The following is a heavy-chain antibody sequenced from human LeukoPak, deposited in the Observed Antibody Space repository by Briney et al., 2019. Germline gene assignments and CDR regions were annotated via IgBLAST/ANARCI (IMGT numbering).Heavy chain of an antibody. CDR1: GFTFSRDW. J-gene: IGHJ4*02. Sequence: GGSLRLSCAGAGFTFSRDWMHWVRQVPGKGLEWVSRMNSDGSSTSYADSVKGRFIISRDNAKNTLYLQMNSLRAEDTAVYYCTSDTVDTAVGIDYWGQGTLVTVSS. D-gene: IGHD5-18*01. V-gene: IGHV3-74*01. CDR3: TSDTVDTAVGIDY. CDR2: MNSDGSST.